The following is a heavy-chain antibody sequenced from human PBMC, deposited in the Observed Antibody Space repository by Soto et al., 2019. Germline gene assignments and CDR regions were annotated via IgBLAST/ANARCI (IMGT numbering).Heavy chain of an antibody. Sequence: VASVKVSCKASGHTFTNYAIHWVRQAPGQSLEWMGWINGGNGDTRYSQKFQGRVTITRDTSASTAYMELSSLRSEDTAVYYCATTCDSGTYYSPACTEYFHHWGQGTLVTAPQ. V-gene: IGHV1-3*01. J-gene: IGHJ1*01. D-gene: IGHD3-22*01. CDR1: GHTFTNYA. CDR2: INGGNGDT. CDR3: ATTCDSGTYYSPACTEYFHH.